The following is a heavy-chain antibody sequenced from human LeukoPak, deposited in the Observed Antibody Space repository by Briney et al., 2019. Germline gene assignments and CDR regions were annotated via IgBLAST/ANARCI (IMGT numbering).Heavy chain of an antibody. V-gene: IGHV4-39*01. Sequence: PSETLSLTSTVSGGSTSSSSYYWGWIRQPPGKGLEWIGSIYYSGSTYYNPSLKSRVTISVDTSKNQFSLKLSSVTAADTAGYYCAGSSGYYPNWFDPWGQGTLVTVSS. D-gene: IGHD3-22*01. CDR3: AGSSGYYPNWFDP. J-gene: IGHJ5*02. CDR1: GGSTSSSSYY. CDR2: IYYSGST.